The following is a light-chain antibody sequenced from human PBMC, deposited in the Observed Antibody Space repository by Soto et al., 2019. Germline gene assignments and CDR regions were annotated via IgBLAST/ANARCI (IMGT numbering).Light chain of an antibody. CDR3: SYYDSSLSVVV. J-gene: IGLJ2*01. CDR2: GNS. CDR1: SSNIGAGYD. V-gene: IGLV1-40*01. Sequence: QSVLTQPPSVSGAPGQRVTISCTGSSSNIGAGYDVHWYQQLPGTAPKLLIYGNSNRPSGVPDRFSGSKSGTSASLAITGLQDEDEAYYHCSYYDSSLSVVVFGGGTKLTVL.